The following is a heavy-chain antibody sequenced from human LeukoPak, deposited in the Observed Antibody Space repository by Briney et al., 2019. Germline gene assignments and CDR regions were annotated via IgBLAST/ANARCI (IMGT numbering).Heavy chain of an antibody. Sequence: PSETLSLTCTVSGASLTSSSHYWVWIRQPPGKGLEWIGSIYYSGSTYYNPSLESRVTISVDTSKNQFSLKLSSVTAADTAVYYCARVGIEQQPYYYYYMDVWGKGTTVTISS. CDR1: GASLTSSSHY. D-gene: IGHD6-13*01. CDR3: ARVGIEQQPYYYYYMDV. V-gene: IGHV4-39*07. CDR2: IYYSGST. J-gene: IGHJ6*03.